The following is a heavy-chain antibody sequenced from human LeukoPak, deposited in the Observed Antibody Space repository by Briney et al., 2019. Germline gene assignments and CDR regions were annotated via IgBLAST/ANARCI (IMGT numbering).Heavy chain of an antibody. J-gene: IGHJ4*02. CDR3: ARGVPYDSWSGPHYSDY. Sequence: GGSLRLSCAASRFTLSTYWMSWVRQAPGKGLEWVAHIKQDGSQEYYVDSAKGRFTISRDSAKNSLYLQMNSLRAEDTAVYYCARGVPYDSWSGPHYSDYWGQGTLVTVSS. V-gene: IGHV3-7*01. CDR2: IKQDGSQE. CDR1: RFTLSTYW. D-gene: IGHD3-3*01.